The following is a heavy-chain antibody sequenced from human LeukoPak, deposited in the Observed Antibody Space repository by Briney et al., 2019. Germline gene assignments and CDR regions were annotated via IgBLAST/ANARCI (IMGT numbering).Heavy chain of an antibody. CDR3: ARRSRSSSWYYYYGMDV. D-gene: IGHD6-13*01. J-gene: IGHJ6*02. Sequence: GGSLRLSCVASGLTIGSRYMSWVRQAPGKGLEWVSVIYSGGSTYYADSVKGRFTISRDNSKNTLYLQMNSLRAEDTAVYYCARRSRSSSWYYYYGMDVWGQGTTVTVSS. CDR1: GLTIGSRY. V-gene: IGHV3-53*01. CDR2: IYSGGST.